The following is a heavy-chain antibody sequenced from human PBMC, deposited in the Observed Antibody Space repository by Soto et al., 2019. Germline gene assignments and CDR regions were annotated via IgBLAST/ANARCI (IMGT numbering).Heavy chain of an antibody. D-gene: IGHD3-10*01. V-gene: IGHV3-53*01. J-gene: IGHJ4*02. CDR2: IFTGGDT. CDR1: GFTVSSNY. CDR3: AKECHDRRGSPMYYFDY. Sequence: EVRLVESGGGLVQPGGSLRLSCAASGFTVSSNYMSWVRQAPGKGLEWVSVIFTGGDTYSADSVKGRFTMSRDSSKTTLYLQMNRLRAEDTAVYYCAKECHDRRGSPMYYFDYWGPGTLVTDSS.